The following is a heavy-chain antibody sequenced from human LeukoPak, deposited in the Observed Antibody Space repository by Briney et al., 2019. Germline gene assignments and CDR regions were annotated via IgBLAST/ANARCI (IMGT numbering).Heavy chain of an antibody. CDR2: IVASSGST. Sequence: PGGSLRLSCAASGFSISNSAVSWVRQAPGKGLEWVSLIVASSGSTFYADSVKGRFTISRDSSKNTLYLQMNSLRAEDMAVYYCAKGAYDYIEMGYFDYWGQGTLVTVSS. V-gene: IGHV3-23*01. D-gene: IGHD5-12*01. CDR3: AKGAYDYIEMGYFDY. CDR1: GFSISNSA. J-gene: IGHJ4*02.